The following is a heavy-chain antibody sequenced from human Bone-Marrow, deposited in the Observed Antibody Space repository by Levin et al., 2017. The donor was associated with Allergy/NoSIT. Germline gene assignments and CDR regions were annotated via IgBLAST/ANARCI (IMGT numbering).Heavy chain of an antibody. Sequence: VASVKVSCKASGYTFTSYAMHWVRQAPGQRLEWMGWINAGNGNTKYSQKFQGRVTITRDTSASTAYMELSSLRSEDTAVYYCARVRAGDRWFDPWGQGTLVTVSS. J-gene: IGHJ5*02. CDR2: INAGNGNT. CDR3: ARVRAGDRWFDP. CDR1: GYTFTSYA. D-gene: IGHD6-13*01. V-gene: IGHV1-3*01.